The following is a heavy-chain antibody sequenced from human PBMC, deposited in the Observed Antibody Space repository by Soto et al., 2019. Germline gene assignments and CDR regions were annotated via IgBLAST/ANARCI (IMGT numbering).Heavy chain of an antibody. CDR2: ISYDGSNK. D-gene: IGHD3-16*02. V-gene: IGHV3-30-3*01. CDR3: AREYDYVWGSYRFSHYYYYYGMDV. Sequence: QVQLVESGGGVVQPGRSLRLSCAASGFTFSSYAMHWVRQAPGKGLEWVAVISYDGSNKYYADSVKGRFTISRDNSKNTRYLQMNSLRAEDTAVYYCAREYDYVWGSYRFSHYYYYYGMDVWGQGTTVTVSS. J-gene: IGHJ6*02. CDR1: GFTFSSYA.